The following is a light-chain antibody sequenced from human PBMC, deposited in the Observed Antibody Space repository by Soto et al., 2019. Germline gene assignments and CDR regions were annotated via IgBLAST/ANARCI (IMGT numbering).Light chain of an antibody. J-gene: IGKJ1*01. CDR1: QNVSSRY. Sequence: IVLTHAPGTLSLSPGEKNNPSCRASQNVSSRYLAWYQQKPGQAPRLLIYGASSRATGIPDRFSGSGSGTDFTLTISRLEPEDFAVYYCQQYANSPPTFGQGTKVDIK. V-gene: IGKV3-20*01. CDR3: QQYANSPPT. CDR2: GAS.